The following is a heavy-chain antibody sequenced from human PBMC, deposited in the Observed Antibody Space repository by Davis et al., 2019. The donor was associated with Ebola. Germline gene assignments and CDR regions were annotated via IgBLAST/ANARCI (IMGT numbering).Heavy chain of an antibody. Sequence: ASVKVSCKASGYTFTNYGITSVRPPPGPGLEWMGWINPHNGNTNYAQNVQGRVIMTSDTATTTAYMEVGSLRSDDTAVYYCAGAQFPTTSDHWGQGTLVTVSS. CDR3: AGAQFPTTSDH. J-gene: IGHJ4*02. CDR2: INPHNGNT. CDR1: GYTFTNYG. V-gene: IGHV1-18*04. D-gene: IGHD1-1*01.